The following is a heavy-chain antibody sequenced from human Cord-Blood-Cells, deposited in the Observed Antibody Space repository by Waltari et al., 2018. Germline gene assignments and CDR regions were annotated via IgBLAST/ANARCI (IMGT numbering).Heavy chain of an antibody. CDR1: GGTFSSYA. J-gene: IGHJ4*02. D-gene: IGHD4-17*01. V-gene: IGHV1-69*01. CDR2: IIPVFGTA. CDR3: ASPMTTSYYFDY. Sequence: QVQLVQSGAEVKKPGSSVKVSCKASGGTFSSYAISWVRQAPGQGLEWMGGIIPVFGTANYAQKCQGRVTITADESTITAYMELSSLRSEDTAVYYCASPMTTSYYFDYWGQGTLVTVSS.